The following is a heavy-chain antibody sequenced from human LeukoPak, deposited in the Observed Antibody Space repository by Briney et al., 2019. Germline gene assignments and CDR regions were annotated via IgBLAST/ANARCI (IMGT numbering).Heavy chain of an antibody. V-gene: IGHV3-23*01. CDR2: ISVSGNT. D-gene: IGHD2-21*01. Sequence: GGSLRLSCAASGFTLSSYAMSWVRQAPGKGLEWVSAISVSGNTYHADSVKGRFTNSRDSSKNTLYLQMNRLRAEDAAVYYCAKAPVTTCSGAYCYPFDYWGQGTLVTVSS. J-gene: IGHJ4*02. CDR3: AKAPVTTCSGAYCYPFDY. CDR1: GFTLSSYA.